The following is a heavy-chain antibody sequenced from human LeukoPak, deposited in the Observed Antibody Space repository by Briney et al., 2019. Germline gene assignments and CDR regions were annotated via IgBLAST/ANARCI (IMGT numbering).Heavy chain of an antibody. CDR3: ARDRDYYYGMDV. CDR1: GFTFSSYA. CDR2: ISYGGSNK. J-gene: IGHJ6*02. Sequence: GGSLRLSCAASGFTFSSYAMHWVRQAPGKGLEWVAVISYGGSNKYYADSVKGRFTISRDNSKNTLYLQMNSLRAEDTAVYYCARDRDYYYGMDVWGQGTTVTVSS. V-gene: IGHV3-30-3*01.